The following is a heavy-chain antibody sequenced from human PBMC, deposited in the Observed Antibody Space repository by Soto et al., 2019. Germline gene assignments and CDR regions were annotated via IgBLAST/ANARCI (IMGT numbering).Heavy chain of an antibody. Sequence: GGSLRLSCVASGFTFSSYGMQWVRQAPGKGLEGVAVISYDGSNKYYGDSVKGRFTISRDNSKNTLYLQINSLRPEDTAVYYCAKEQGRDFRSGSRGDALHIWGQGTMVTVS. D-gene: IGHD3-3*01. V-gene: IGHV3-30*18. CDR2: ISYDGSNK. CDR3: AKEQGRDFRSGSRGDALHI. CDR1: GFTFSSYG. J-gene: IGHJ3*02.